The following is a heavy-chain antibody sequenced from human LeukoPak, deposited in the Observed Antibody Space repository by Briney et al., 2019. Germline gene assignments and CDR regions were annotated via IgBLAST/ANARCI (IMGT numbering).Heavy chain of an antibody. CDR1: GFTFNTYG. CDR3: YGSGTYYLMYYFDY. D-gene: IGHD3-10*01. CDR2: ISGSGGAT. V-gene: IGHV3-23*01. J-gene: IGHJ4*02. Sequence: GGSLRLSCAASGFTFNTYGMSWVRQAPGKGLEWVSGISGSGGATYYADSVKGRFTISRDDPHNTLYLQMNSLYFCARGGVDYYGSGTYYLMYYFDYWGQGALVTVSS.